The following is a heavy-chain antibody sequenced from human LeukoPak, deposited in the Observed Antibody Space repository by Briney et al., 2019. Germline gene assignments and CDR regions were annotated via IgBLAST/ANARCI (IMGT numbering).Heavy chain of an antibody. CDR3: AKDPVRSYYDTLTGYYDY. J-gene: IGHJ4*02. D-gene: IGHD3-9*01. CDR1: GFTFSSYA. Sequence: GGSLRLSCAASGFTFSSYAMSWVRQAPGKGLEWVSAISGSGGSTYYADSVKGRFTISRDNSKNTLYLQMNSLRAEDTAVYYCAKDPVRSYYDTLTGYYDYWGQGTLVTVSS. CDR2: ISGSGGST. V-gene: IGHV3-23*01.